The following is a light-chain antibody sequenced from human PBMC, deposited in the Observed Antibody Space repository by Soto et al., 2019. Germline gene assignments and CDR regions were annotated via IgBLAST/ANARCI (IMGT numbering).Light chain of an antibody. CDR3: QQVNSYPIT. J-gene: IGKJ5*01. CDR2: AAS. Sequence: IQLTQSPSSLSASAGDRVTITCRASQGISSYLAWYQQKPGKAPKLLIYAASTLQRGVPSRFSGSGSGTDFTLTISSLQPEDFAIYYCQQVNSYPITFSQGTRLEI. V-gene: IGKV1-9*01. CDR1: QGISSY.